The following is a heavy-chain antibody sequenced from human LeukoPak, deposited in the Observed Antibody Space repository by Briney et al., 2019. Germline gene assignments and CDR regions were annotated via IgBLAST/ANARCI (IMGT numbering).Heavy chain of an antibody. Sequence: SVKVSCKASGGTFSSYAISWVRQAPGQGLEWMGGFIPIFGTTNYAQNFQGRVTIPTDESTSTAYMELSSLRSEDTAVYYCANIAAAGGPDAFDIWGQGTMVTVSS. D-gene: IGHD6-13*01. J-gene: IGHJ3*02. CDR1: GGTFSSYA. CDR3: ANIAAAGGPDAFDI. V-gene: IGHV1-69*05. CDR2: FIPIFGTT.